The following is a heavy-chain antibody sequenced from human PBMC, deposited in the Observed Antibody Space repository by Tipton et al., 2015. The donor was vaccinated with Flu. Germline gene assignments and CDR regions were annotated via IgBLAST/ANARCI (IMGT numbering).Heavy chain of an antibody. CDR3: AGGRPYDLAPSMYYHYGMDV. D-gene: IGHD5-12*01. V-gene: IGHV3-49*04. CDR1: GLILGDYA. J-gene: IGHJ6*02. Sequence: SLRLSCTASGLILGDYAMSWVRQAPGKGLEWVGFIRSNSYGGTREYAASVKGRFSISRDNSKNIAFLQINSLKTEDTGVYYCAGGRPYDLAPSMYYHYGMDVWGQGTTVTVSS. CDR2: IRSNSYGGTR.